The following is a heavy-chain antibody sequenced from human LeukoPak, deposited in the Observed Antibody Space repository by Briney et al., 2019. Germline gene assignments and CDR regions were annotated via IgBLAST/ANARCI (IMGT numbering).Heavy chain of an antibody. Sequence: SETLSLTCSVSGYSISSVYYWGWIRQPPGKGLEWIGSIYHSGSTYYNPSLKSRVTISVDTSKNQFSLKVRSVTAADTAVYFCARGKSRGSHIDYWGQGTLVTVSS. CDR1: GYSISSVYY. CDR2: IYHSGST. V-gene: IGHV4-38-2*02. CDR3: ARGKSRGSHIDY. D-gene: IGHD1-26*01. J-gene: IGHJ4*02.